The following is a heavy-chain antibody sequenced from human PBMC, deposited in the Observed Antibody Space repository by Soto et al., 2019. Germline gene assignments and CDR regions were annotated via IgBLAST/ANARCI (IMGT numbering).Heavy chain of an antibody. V-gene: IGHV2-70*17. J-gene: IGHJ3*01. CDR1: GFSLTTSGMC. CDR3: ARILGAYTSSPVRAFDF. CDR2: IDWDDDK. D-gene: IGHD6-6*01. Sequence: SGPTLVNPTQTLTLTCTFSGFSLTTSGMCVSWIRQPPGKALEWLARIDWDDDKFYSPSLKTRLTISKDTSKNQVVLTVTNMDPVDTATYYCARILGAYTSSPVRAFDFWGQGTMVTVSS.